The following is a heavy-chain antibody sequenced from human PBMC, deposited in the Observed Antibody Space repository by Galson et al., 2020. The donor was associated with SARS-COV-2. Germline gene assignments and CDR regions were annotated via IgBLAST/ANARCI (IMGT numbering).Heavy chain of an antibody. Sequence: SETLSLTCTVSGDSIRSGNFYWAWLRQSPGKGLQWMGSINYSESTYNNPSLKSRVTMSVDTSMSQFSLKLTSVTAADTAVYYCARVDFWSGFYSYDYWGQGTLVTVSS. J-gene: IGHJ4*02. CDR3: ARVDFWSGFYSYDY. D-gene: IGHD3-3*01. CDR2: INYSEST. V-gene: IGHV4-39*01. CDR1: GDSIRSGNFY.